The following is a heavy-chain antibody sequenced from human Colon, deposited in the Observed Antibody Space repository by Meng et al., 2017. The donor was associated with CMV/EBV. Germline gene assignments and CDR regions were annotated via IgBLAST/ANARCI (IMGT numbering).Heavy chain of an antibody. J-gene: IGHJ3*01. CDR3: ARGELVGATAGIDFFDF. V-gene: IGHV3-30*04. Sequence: GESLKISCAASGFTFSSYAMHWVRQAPGEGLEWVAVIPYDGSNRDYADSVKGRFTISRDNSKNTLYLQMNTLRVDDTAVYYCARGELVGATAGIDFFDFWGQGA. D-gene: IGHD1-26*01. CDR1: GFTFSSYA. CDR2: IPYDGSNR.